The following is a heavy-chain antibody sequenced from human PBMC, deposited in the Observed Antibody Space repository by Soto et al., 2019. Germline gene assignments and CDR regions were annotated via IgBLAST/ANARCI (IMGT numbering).Heavy chain of an antibody. V-gene: IGHV2-5*02. CDR3: ARASVAGNYYYYGMDV. J-gene: IGHJ6*02. CDR1: GFSLSTSGVG. Sequence: QITLKESGPTLVKPTQTLTLTCTFSGFSLSTSGVGVGWIRQPPGKALEWLALIYWDDDKRYSPSLKSRLTITKDTSKNQVVLTMTNMDPVDTATYYCARASVAGNYYYYGMDVWGQGTTVTVSS. CDR2: IYWDDDK. D-gene: IGHD6-19*01.